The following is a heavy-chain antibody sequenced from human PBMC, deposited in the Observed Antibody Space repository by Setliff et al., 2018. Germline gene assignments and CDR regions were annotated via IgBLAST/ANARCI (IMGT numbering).Heavy chain of an antibody. J-gene: IGHJ4*02. Sequence: SETLSLTCTVSGGSISSGSYYWGWIRQPPGKGLEWIGSIYYSGSTYKNPSLRSRLTISVDMSRNQFSLKLSSVTAADTAVYYCNAYEYSFDFWGQGTLVTVSS. CDR3: NAYEYSFDF. V-gene: IGHV4-39*01. D-gene: IGHD3-16*01. CDR1: GGSISSGSYY. CDR2: IYYSGST.